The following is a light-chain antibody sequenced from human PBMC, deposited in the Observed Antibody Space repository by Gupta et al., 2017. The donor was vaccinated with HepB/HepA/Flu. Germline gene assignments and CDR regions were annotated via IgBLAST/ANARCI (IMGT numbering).Light chain of an antibody. CDR3: AAGDDNLSGVL. Sequence: QSVLTQSPSASATPGQRVTISCSGSSANIGNNYVYWYQHLQGTAPKLLIYRSDQRPSGVPDRFSGSKSGTSASLAISGLRSEDEADYYCAAGDDNLSGVLFGGGTKLTVL. V-gene: IGLV1-47*01. J-gene: IGLJ2*01. CDR2: RSD. CDR1: SANIGNNY.